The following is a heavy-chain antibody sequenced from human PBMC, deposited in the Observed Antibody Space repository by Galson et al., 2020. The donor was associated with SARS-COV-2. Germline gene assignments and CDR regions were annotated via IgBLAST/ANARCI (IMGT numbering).Heavy chain of an antibody. J-gene: IGHJ4*02. Sequence: GESLKISCAASGFTFSSYGMHWVRQAPGKGLEWVAVISYDGSNKYYADSVKGRFTISRDNSKNTLYLQMNSLRAEDTAVYYCASDSGSYYYHYFDYWGQGTLVTVSS. CDR2: ISYDGSNK. V-gene: IGHV3-30*03. CDR3: ASDSGSYYYHYFDY. CDR1: GFTFSSYG. D-gene: IGHD1-26*01.